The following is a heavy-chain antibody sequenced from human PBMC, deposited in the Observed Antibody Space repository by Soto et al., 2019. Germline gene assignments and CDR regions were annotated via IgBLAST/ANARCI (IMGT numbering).Heavy chain of an antibody. Sequence: SETLSLTCTVSGGSIRSYYWSWIRQPPGKGLEWIGYIEYSGSTNYNPSLKSRATMSVDTSKNQLSLKLSSVTAADTAVYYCARDNGIVEAGSDYCGQRTLVTVSS. V-gene: IGHV4-59*01. J-gene: IGHJ4*02. CDR1: GGSIRSYY. CDR2: IEYSGST. CDR3: ARDNGIVEAGSDY. D-gene: IGHD6-19*01.